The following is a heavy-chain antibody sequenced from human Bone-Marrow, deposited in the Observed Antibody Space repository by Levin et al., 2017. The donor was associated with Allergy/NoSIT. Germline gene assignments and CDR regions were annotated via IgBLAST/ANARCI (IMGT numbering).Heavy chain of an antibody. Sequence: SETLSLTCAVSGASISKSNWWSWVRQSPGKVLEWIGEIHHSETTNNNPSLESRVTISIDKSKNHLSLRLNSVTAADTSVYLCANFSPRSPQLLYGVWDYWGQGILVIVSS. CDR3: ANFSPRSPQLLYGVWDY. D-gene: IGHD3-10*02. J-gene: IGHJ4*02. V-gene: IGHV4-4*02. CDR1: GASISKSNW. CDR2: IHHSETT.